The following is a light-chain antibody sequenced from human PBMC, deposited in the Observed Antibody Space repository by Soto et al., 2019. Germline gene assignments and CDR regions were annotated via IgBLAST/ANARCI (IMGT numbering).Light chain of an antibody. V-gene: IGLV2-8*01. CDR1: SSDVRGYNY. CDR2: EVS. CDR3: NSYAGSNNWV. J-gene: IGLJ3*02. Sequence: QSALTQPASVSGSPGQSIPISCTGTSSDVRGYNYVSWYQQHPGKAPKLMIYEVSKRPSGVPDRFSGSKSGNTASLTVSGLQAEDEADYYCNSYAGSNNWVFGGGTKLTVL.